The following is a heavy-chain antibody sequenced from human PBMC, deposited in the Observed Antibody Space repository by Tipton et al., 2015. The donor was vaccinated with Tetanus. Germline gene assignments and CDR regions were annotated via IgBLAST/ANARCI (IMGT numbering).Heavy chain of an antibody. V-gene: IGHV3-20*04. J-gene: IGHJ4*02. CDR3: AKEVDVSSGWRNFDY. CDR1: GFTFDDYG. CDR2: IHWNGGST. D-gene: IGHD6-19*01. Sequence: SLRLSCAASGFTFDDYGMSWVRQAPGKGLEWVSGIHWNGGSTGYADSVKGRFTLSRDNSKYTLFLHMDPLRAEDTAVYYCAKEVDVSSGWRNFDYWGQGTLVTVSS.